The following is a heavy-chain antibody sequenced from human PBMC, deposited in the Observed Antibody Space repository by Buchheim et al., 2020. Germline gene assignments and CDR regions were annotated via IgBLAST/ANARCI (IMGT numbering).Heavy chain of an antibody. Sequence: QVQLVESGGSLVKPGGSLRLSCAASGFTFSDYYMSWIRQAPGKGLEWVSYISSGSTRIFYADSVKGRFTISRDNAKNSLYLQMNSLRDDDTAVYYCARDGQRGYDCDYWGQGTL. J-gene: IGHJ4*02. CDR1: GFTFSDYY. V-gene: IGHV3-11*04. CDR2: ISSGSTRI. CDR3: ARDGQRGYDCDY. D-gene: IGHD5-12*01.